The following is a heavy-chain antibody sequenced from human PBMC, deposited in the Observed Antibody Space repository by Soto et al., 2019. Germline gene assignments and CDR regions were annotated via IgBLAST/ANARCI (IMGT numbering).Heavy chain of an antibody. CDR1: GYKFSSHW. CDR2: VYPGDSET. Sequence: TXPPLKISCKGCGYKFSSHWIAWVRQKPGKGLEWMGIVYPGDSETRYIPSFQGQVTMPADKSIDIAYLKLSSLKASDTAIYYCAKSEVLEIWGQGTMVTASS. V-gene: IGHV5-51*01. J-gene: IGHJ3*02. CDR3: AKSEVLEI.